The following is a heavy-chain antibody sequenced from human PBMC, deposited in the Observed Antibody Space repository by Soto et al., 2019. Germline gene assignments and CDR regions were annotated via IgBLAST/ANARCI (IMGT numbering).Heavy chain of an antibody. CDR3: ARGYFDSGHGYDL. J-gene: IGHJ5*02. CDR2: IFTRDSET. CDR1: GHLFNNHW. Sequence: GESLKISCKGPGHLFNNHWIGWVRQTPGKGLEWMGLIFTRDSETKTSPSFQGHVSFSVDNSINTVYLQWTSLKTTDTGIYFCARGYFDSGHGYDLSGPGTMLTVSS. D-gene: IGHD3-10*01. V-gene: IGHV5-51*01.